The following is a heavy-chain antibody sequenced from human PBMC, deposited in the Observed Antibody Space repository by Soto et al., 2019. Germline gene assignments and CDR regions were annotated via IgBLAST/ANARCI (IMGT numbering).Heavy chain of an antibody. J-gene: IGHJ6*02. D-gene: IGHD2-2*02. CDR3: AKDQGGYMVSGMDV. CDR1: GYTFTDYY. Sequence: ASVKVSCKASGYTFTDYYIYCVRQAPGHGLEWMGWINPNSGATNYAHNFQGRVTMTRDTSIRAAYMELSRLSSDDTAVYYCAKDQGGYMVSGMDVWGQGTTVTVSS. CDR2: INPNSGAT. V-gene: IGHV1-2*02.